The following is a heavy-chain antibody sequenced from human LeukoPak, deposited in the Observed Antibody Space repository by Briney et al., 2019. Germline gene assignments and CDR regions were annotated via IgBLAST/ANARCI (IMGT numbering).Heavy chain of an antibody. J-gene: IGHJ4*02. V-gene: IGHV4-59*01. CDR1: GVSISDYY. CDR3: ARAWSAALPRFDY. Sequence: SETLSLTCTVSGVSISDYYWSWVRQPPGKGLEWIGYIYYSGGTNYNPSLKSRDTISVDTSKNQYSLKLSSVTAADTAVYYCARAWSAALPRFDYWGQGTLVTVSS. D-gene: IGHD6-6*01. CDR2: IYYSGGT.